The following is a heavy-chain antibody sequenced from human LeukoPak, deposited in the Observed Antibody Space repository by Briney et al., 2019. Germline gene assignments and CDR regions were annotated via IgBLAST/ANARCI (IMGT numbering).Heavy chain of an antibody. CDR2: IYNSGST. CDR1: GGSISGYY. J-gene: IGHJ4*02. D-gene: IGHD3-10*01. CDR3: ARVGNGSGSYYKPVGY. V-gene: IGHV4-59*12. Sequence: SETLSLTCTVSGGSISGYYWSWIRQPPGKGLEWIGYIYNSGSTNYNPSLKSRVTISVDTSKNQFSLKLSSVTAADTAVYYCARVGNGSGSYYKPVGYWGQGTLVTVSS.